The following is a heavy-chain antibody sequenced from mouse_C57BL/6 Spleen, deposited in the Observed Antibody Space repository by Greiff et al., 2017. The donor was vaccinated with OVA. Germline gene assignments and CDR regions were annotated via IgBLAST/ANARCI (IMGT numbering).Heavy chain of an antibody. Sequence: QVQLQQSGAELVKPGASVKLSCKASGYTFTSYWMQWVKQRPGQGLEWIGEIDPSDSYTNYNQKFKGKATLTVDTSSSTAYMQLSSLTSEDSAVYYCARVGYGSSYKYFDVWGTGTTVTVSS. CDR3: ARVGYGSSYKYFDV. J-gene: IGHJ1*03. V-gene: IGHV1-50*01. CDR1: GYTFTSYW. CDR2: IDPSDSYT. D-gene: IGHD1-1*01.